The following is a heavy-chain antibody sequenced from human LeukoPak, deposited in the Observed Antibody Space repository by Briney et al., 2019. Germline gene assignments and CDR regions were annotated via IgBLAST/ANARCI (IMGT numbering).Heavy chain of an antibody. CDR2: ISYDGSNK. V-gene: IGHV3-30-3*01. CDR1: GFSFSSYT. Sequence: GGSLRLSCAASGFSFSSYTMHWVRQAPGKGLEWVAVISYDGSNKYYADSVKGRFTISRDNSKNTLYLQMNSLRAEDTAVYYWARGGGSYDILTGDYKPHDYWGQGTLVTVSS. D-gene: IGHD3-9*01. J-gene: IGHJ4*02. CDR3: ARGGGSYDILTGDYKPHDY.